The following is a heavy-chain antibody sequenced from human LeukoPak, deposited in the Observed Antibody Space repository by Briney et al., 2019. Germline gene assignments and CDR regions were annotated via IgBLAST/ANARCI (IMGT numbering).Heavy chain of an antibody. CDR1: GGSISSYY. CDR3: ARSHGSGSYYNLNDY. CDR2: IYDSGST. V-gene: IGHV4-59*01. Sequence: SETLSLTCTVSGGSISSYYWSWIRQPPGKGLEWIGYIYDSGSTNYNPSLKSRVTISVDTSKKQFSLKLSSVTAADTAVYYCARSHGSGSYYNLNDYWGQGTLVTVSS. J-gene: IGHJ4*02. D-gene: IGHD3-10*01.